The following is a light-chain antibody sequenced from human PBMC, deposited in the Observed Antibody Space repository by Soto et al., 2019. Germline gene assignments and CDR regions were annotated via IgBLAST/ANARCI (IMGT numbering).Light chain of an antibody. CDR1: QSVSSN. CDR3: QQYNNWPPIT. CDR2: GAS. J-gene: IGKJ5*01. Sequence: EIVITQSPSTLSLSPLERPTLSCRASQSVSSNLAWYQQKPGQAPRLLIYGASTRATGIPARFSGSGSGTEFTLTISSLQSEDFAVYYCQQYNNWPPITFGQGTRLEIK. V-gene: IGKV3-15*01.